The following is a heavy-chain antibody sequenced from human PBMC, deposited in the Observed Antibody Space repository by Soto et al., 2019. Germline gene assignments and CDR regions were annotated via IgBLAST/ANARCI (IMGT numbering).Heavy chain of an antibody. V-gene: IGHV3-23*01. CDR2: ISGSGGNT. CDR1: GVIFSSSA. Sequence: GGSLRLSCAASGVIFSSSAMRWVRQAPGKGLEWVSSISGSGGNTYYADSVKGRFTISRDNSKSTLYLQMNSLRAEDTAVYYCAKVGPSYYLDDWGQGTRVTVAS. J-gene: IGHJ4*02. CDR3: AKVGPSYYLDD.